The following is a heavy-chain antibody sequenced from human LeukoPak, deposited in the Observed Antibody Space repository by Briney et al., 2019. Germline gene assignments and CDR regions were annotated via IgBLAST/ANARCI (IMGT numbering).Heavy chain of an antibody. V-gene: IGHV3-23*01. D-gene: IGHD4-17*01. J-gene: IGHJ4*02. CDR2: ISGSGGST. CDR3: AKDPGDYVGGYFDY. Sequence: GGSLRLSCAASGFTFSSYGMSWVRQAPGKGLEWVSAISGSGGSTYYADSVKGRFTISRDNSKNTLYLQMNSLRAEDTAVYYCAKDPGDYVGGYFDYWGQGTLVTVSS. CDR1: GFTFSSYG.